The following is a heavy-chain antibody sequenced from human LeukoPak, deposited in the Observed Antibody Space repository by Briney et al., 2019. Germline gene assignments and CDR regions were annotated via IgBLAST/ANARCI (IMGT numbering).Heavy chain of an antibody. V-gene: IGHV4-59*08. CDR1: YY. D-gene: IGHD6-13*01. Sequence: YYWSWIRQPPGKGLEWIGYIYYSGSTNYNPSLKSRVTISVDTSKNKFSLKLTSVPAADTAVYYCASSAMYSSSWYLDPWGQGTLVTVSS. J-gene: IGHJ5*02. CDR3: ASSAMYSSSWYLDP. CDR2: IYYSGST.